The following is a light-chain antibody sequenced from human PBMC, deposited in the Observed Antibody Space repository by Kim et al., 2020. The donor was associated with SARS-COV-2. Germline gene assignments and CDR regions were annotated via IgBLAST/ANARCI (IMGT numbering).Light chain of an antibody. CDR1: QSISSY. Sequence: ASVGDIVTITCQASQSISSYLNWYQQKPGKAPKLLIYAASSLQSGVPSRVSGSGSGTDFTLTISSLQPEDFATYYCQQSYSTRITFGQGTRLEIK. CDR3: QQSYSTRIT. V-gene: IGKV1-39*01. J-gene: IGKJ5*01. CDR2: AAS.